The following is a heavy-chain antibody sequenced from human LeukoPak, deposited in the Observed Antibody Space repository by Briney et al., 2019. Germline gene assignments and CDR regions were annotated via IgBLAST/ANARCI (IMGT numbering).Heavy chain of an antibody. CDR2: ISYSGST. CDR3: ARDMAPVRKYSYDGSGYYRQHTYFYYMDV. Sequence: SETLSLTCTVSGGSISSGSYYWSWIRQPPGKGLEWIGYISYSGSTNYNPSLKSRVTISVDTSNNHFSLKMNSVTAADTAVYYCARDMAPVRKYSYDGSGYYRQHTYFYYMDVWGKGTTVTVSS. CDR1: GGSISSGSYY. J-gene: IGHJ6*03. V-gene: IGHV4-61*03. D-gene: IGHD3-22*01.